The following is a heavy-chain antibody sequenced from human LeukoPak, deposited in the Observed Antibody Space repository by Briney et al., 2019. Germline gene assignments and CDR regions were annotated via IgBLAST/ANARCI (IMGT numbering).Heavy chain of an antibody. CDR2: IYPGDSDT. Sequence: GESLKISCKGSGYSFTSYWIGWVRQMPGKGLEWMGIIYPGDSDTRYSPSFQGQVTISADKSISTAYLQWSSLKASDTAMYYCARRYYDFWSGYYYLAFDYRGQGTLVTVSS. CDR3: ARRYYDFWSGYYYLAFDY. CDR1: GYSFTSYW. V-gene: IGHV5-51*01. D-gene: IGHD3-3*01. J-gene: IGHJ4*02.